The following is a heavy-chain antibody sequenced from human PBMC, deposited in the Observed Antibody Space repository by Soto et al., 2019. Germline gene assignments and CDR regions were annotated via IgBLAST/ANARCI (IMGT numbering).Heavy chain of an antibody. CDR2: IYYSGST. CDR1: GGSISSYY. Sequence: SETLSLTCTVSGGSISSYYWSWIRQPPGKGLEWIGYIYYSGSTNYNPSLKSRVTISVDTSKNQFSLKLSSVTAADTAVYYCARETHLGYCSGGSCYGESAIHDYWGQGTLVTVSS. D-gene: IGHD2-15*01. CDR3: ARETHLGYCSGGSCYGESAIHDY. V-gene: IGHV4-59*12. J-gene: IGHJ4*02.